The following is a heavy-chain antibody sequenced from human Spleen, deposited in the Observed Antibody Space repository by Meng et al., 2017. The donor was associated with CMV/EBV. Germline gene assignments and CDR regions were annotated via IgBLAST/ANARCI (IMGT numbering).Heavy chain of an antibody. Sequence: SETLSLTCTVSGGSLRSYYWSWLRQPPGKGLEWIGYVYYDGNAHTNPSLKSRVTMSVDTSTTQVSLRLNSVTAADTAVYYCAASQVRPGYYRPTRDYWGQGTLVTVSS. CDR2: VYYDGNA. CDR3: AASQVRPGYYRPTRDY. D-gene: IGHD3-22*01. J-gene: IGHJ4*02. CDR1: GGSLRSYY. V-gene: IGHV4-59*01.